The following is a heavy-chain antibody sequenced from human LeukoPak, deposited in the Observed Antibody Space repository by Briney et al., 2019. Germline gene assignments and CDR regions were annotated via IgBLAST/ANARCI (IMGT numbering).Heavy chain of an antibody. CDR2: IYYGGNT. D-gene: IGHD6-13*01. J-gene: IGHJ4*02. V-gene: IGHV4-59*05. Sequence: SETLSLTCAVSGGSISSYYWSWIRQPPGKGLEWIGSIYYGGNTYYNPSLKSRVTISVDTSKNQFSLKVSSVIAADTAVYYCARLYGSIGFYFDYWGRGTLVSVSS. CDR1: GGSISSYY. CDR3: ARLYGSIGFYFDY.